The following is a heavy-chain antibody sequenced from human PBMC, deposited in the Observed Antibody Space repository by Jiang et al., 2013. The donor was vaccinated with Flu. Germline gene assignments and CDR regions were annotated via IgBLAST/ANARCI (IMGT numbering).Heavy chain of an antibody. CDR2: IIPIFGTA. Sequence: SSVKVSCKASGGTFSSYAISWVRQAPGQGLEWMGGIIPIFGTANYAQKFQGRVTITADESTSTAYMELSSLRSEDTAVYYCARRTTGGLYYYYGMDVWGQGTTVTVSS. CDR3: ARRTTGGLYYYYGMDV. V-gene: IGHV1-69*01. D-gene: IGHD1-1*01. CDR1: GGTFSSYA. J-gene: IGHJ6*02.